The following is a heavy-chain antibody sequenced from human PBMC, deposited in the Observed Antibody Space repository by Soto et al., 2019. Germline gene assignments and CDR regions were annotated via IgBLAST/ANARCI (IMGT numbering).Heavy chain of an antibody. CDR1: RDTLGSRA. V-gene: IGHV3-23*01. J-gene: IGHJ4*02. D-gene: IGHD3-10*01. CDR2: ITDTGGVT. CDR3: ARGSTDSYPGSRIFDF. Sequence: GSLGLCCVSSRDTLGSRAVSWVPLAPGRGLGSVSTITDTGGVTGYADSVRGRLTTSRDNSKKPLYLQMNSLRVEDSALSSCARGSTDSYPGSRIFDFCGRRTMVTVSS.